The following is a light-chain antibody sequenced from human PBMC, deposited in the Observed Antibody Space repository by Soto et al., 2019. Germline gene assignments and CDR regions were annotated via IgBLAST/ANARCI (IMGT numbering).Light chain of an antibody. Sequence: QSVLTQPPSASGTPGQRVTISCSGSSSNIGSNTVNWYHQLPGTAPKLLIYNNYQRSSGVPDRFSGSKSGTSASLAISGLQSEDEADYYCSSYSSSSTPYVFGTGTKVTVL. CDR1: SSNIGSNT. J-gene: IGLJ1*01. CDR2: NNY. CDR3: SSYSSSSTPYV. V-gene: IGLV1-44*01.